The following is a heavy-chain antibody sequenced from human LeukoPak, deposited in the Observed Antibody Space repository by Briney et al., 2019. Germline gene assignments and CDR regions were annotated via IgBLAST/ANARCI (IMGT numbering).Heavy chain of an antibody. V-gene: IGHV4-59*01. CDR1: GGSISTYY. Sequence: SETLSLTCTVSGGSISTYYWSWIRQPPGKGLEWIGYIYNSGTTNYNPSRESRVTISVGTSKTQFCLRLMSVTAAHTAVYGWARKLSHYDNSAYYHYFDPRGKGTLVTASS. D-gene: IGHD3-22*01. CDR3: ARKLSHYDNSAYYHYFDP. J-gene: IGHJ5*02. CDR2: IYNSGTT.